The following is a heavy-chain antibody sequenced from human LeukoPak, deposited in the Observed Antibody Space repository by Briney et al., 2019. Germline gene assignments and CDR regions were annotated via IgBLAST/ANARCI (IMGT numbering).Heavy chain of an antibody. D-gene: IGHD3-3*01. J-gene: IGHJ4*02. CDR1: GFTFSGYG. V-gene: IGHV3-21*01. CDR2: IRIISSYI. Sequence: GGSLRLSCAASGFTFSGYGMNWVRQAPGKGLEWVGSIRIISSYIYYADSVKGRFTVSRDNTKNPLYLQVNSLIAEDTALYYCAGVSLSEYGITIFGVVIIPPEFDYWGEGTMVTVSS. CDR3: AGVSLSEYGITIFGVVIIPPEFDY.